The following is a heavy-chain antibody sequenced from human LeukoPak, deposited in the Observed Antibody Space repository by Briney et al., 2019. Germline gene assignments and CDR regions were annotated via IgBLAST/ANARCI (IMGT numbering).Heavy chain of an antibody. CDR1: GGSISSYY. Sequence: PSETLSLTCTVSGGSISSYYWSWIRQPPGKGLEWIGYIYYSGSTNYNPSLKSRVTTSVDTSKNQFSLKLSSVTAADTAVYYCARDNYYDNAFDIWGQGTMVTVSS. V-gene: IGHV4-59*01. J-gene: IGHJ3*02. CDR3: ARDNYYDNAFDI. D-gene: IGHD3-22*01. CDR2: IYYSGST.